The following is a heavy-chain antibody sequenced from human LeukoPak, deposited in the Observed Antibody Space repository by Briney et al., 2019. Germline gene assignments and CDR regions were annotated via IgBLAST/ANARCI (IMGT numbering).Heavy chain of an antibody. Sequence: PGGSLRLSCAASGFTFSSYWMSWVRQAPGKGLEWISYIGISSGNTKYADSVKGRFTISADNAKNSLYLQMNSLRVEDTAVYYCARDHNYAFDNWGQGTLVSVSS. D-gene: IGHD5-18*01. V-gene: IGHV3-48*04. CDR3: ARDHNYAFDN. CDR1: GFTFSSYW. CDR2: IGISSGNT. J-gene: IGHJ4*02.